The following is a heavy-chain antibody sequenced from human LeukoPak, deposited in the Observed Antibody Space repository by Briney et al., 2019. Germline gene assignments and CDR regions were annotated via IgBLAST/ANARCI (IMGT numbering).Heavy chain of an antibody. J-gene: IGHJ4*02. CDR1: GYSFTTYL. Sequence: GASLQICSEGSGYSFTTYLIVCVRQMPGGVLEWLGIIYPGDSDTTYSPSFQGQVTISADKSISTAYLQWSSLKASDTAMYYCARHSTIASRLLDYWGQGTLVSVSS. D-gene: IGHD6-6*01. CDR3: ARHSTIASRLLDY. V-gene: IGHV5-51*01. CDR2: IYPGDSDT.